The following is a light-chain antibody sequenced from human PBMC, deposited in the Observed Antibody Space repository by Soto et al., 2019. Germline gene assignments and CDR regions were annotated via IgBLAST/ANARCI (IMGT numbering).Light chain of an antibody. CDR3: QQRRNWVS. V-gene: IGKV3-11*01. J-gene: IGKJ3*01. CDR2: DTS. CDR1: QTVDTY. Sequence: LTQSPGILSLSPGEKATLSCTASQTVDTYMAWYQLRPGQPPRLLIHDTSHRASGVPARFRGSGSGTDFTLTITSLEPEDFAVYFCQQRRNWVSFGPGTRV.